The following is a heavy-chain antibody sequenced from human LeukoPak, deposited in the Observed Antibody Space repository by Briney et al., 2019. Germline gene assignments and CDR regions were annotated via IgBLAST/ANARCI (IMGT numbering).Heavy chain of an antibody. CDR1: GGSFSGYY. V-gene: IGHV4-34*01. J-gene: IGHJ4*02. D-gene: IGHD5-12*01. CDR2: INHSGST. Sequence: SETLSLTCAVYGGSFSGYYWSWIRQPPGKGLEWIGEINHSGSTNYNPSLKSRVTISVDTSKNQFSLKLSSVTAADTAVYYCARERYSGYDLDYWGQGTLVTVSS. CDR3: ARERYSGYDLDY.